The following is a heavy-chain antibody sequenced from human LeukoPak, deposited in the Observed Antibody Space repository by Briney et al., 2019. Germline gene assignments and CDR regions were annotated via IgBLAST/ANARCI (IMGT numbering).Heavy chain of an antibody. V-gene: IGHV5-51*01. J-gene: IGHJ4*02. CDR1: ACIFTSYW. CDR3: LRSPYCGGDCYFDY. Sequence: GESLKISCYASACIFTSYWIGCGGQMPAKGLVGMVVLFPGDSDTRYSPYFQGQVTISADKTINTTYLQWRNLKTSDTAVYYCLRSPYCGGDCYFDYWGQGTLVTVPS. D-gene: IGHD2-21*02. CDR2: LFPGDSDT.